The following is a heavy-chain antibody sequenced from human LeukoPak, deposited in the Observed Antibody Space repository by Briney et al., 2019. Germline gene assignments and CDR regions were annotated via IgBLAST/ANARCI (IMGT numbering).Heavy chain of an antibody. CDR3: ARGLMVRGVIHNWFDP. D-gene: IGHD3-10*01. Sequence: GASVKVSCKASGYTFTSYGISWVRQAPGQGLEWMGWISAYNGNTNYAQKLQGRVTMTTDTSTSTAYMELRSLRSDDTAVYYCARGLMVRGVIHNWFDPWGQGTLVTVSS. CDR1: GYTFTSYG. V-gene: IGHV1-18*01. J-gene: IGHJ5*02. CDR2: ISAYNGNT.